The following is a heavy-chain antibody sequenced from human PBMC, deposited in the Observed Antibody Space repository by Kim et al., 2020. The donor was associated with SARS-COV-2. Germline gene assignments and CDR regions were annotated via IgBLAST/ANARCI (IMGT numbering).Heavy chain of an antibody. Sequence: ASVKVSCKASGYPFGNYGINWVRQAPGQGLEWMGWISTYSGNTKYAQRFQGRVTMTRDTSTSAAYMELRSLRSDDTAVYYCARDEYAYYGSESSIFDYWGQGTPVTVSS. CDR3: ARDEYAYYGSESSIFDY. CDR2: ISTYSGNT. V-gene: IGHV1-18*01. CDR1: GYPFGNYG. J-gene: IGHJ4*02. D-gene: IGHD3-10*01.